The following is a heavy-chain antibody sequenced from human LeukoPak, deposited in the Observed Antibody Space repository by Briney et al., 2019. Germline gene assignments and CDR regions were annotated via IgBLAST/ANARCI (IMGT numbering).Heavy chain of an antibody. J-gene: IGHJ4*02. V-gene: IGHV1-18*01. Sequence: ASVKVSCKASGYTFSSYGISWVRQAPGQGLEWMGWISVYSGNTNYAQRFQDRVTMTTDTSTTTAYMELRSLRSDDTAMYYCARDANGVLGDYWGQGTLVTVSP. D-gene: IGHD2-8*01. CDR1: GYTFSSYG. CDR3: ARDANGVLGDY. CDR2: ISVYSGNT.